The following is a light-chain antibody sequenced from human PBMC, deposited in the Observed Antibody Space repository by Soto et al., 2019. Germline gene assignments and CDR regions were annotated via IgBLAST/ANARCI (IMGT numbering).Light chain of an antibody. J-gene: IGKJ2*01. CDR3: QQYGTSPPYT. CDR2: RAS. Sequence: EIVLTQSPGTLSLSPGERATLSCRASQSVASNYLAWYQQKPGQTPRLLIYRASSSATDIPDRFSGSGSGTDFALTISSLEPEDFAVYYCQQYGTSPPYTFGQGTKLEIK. V-gene: IGKV3-20*01. CDR1: QSVASNY.